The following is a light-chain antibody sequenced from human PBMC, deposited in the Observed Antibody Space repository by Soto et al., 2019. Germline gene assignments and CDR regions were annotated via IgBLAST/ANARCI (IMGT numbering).Light chain of an antibody. CDR3: QQYESYPMP. J-gene: IGKJ4*01. CDR2: KAS. Sequence: DSQMTQYPSTLSASIGDRVTITCRAGQSISSWLAWYQQKPGKAPKLLISKASTLQSGVPPRFSGSGSGTEFALTISSLQPDDFATYYCQQYESYPMPFGGGTKLDVK. V-gene: IGKV1-5*03. CDR1: QSISSW.